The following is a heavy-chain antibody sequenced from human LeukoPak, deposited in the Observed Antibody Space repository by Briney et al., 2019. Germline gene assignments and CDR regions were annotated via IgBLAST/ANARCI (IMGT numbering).Heavy chain of an antibody. J-gene: IGHJ4*02. D-gene: IGHD5-18*01. CDR3: ARVRGYSYGGDY. CDR2: INHSGST. Sequence: SETLSLTCTVSGGSIGSSSYYWSWIRQPPGKGLEWIGEINHSGSTNYNPSLKSRVTISVDTSKNQFSLKLSSVTAADTAVYYCARVRGYSYGGDYWGQGTLVTVSS. CDR1: GGSIGSSSYY. V-gene: IGHV4-39*07.